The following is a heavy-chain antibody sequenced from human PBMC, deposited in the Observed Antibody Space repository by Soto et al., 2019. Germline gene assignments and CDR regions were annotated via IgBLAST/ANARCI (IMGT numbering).Heavy chain of an antibody. Sequence: QAQLVQSGAEVKKSGASVRVSCKASGYTLTNYGVTWVRQAPGQGLEWLGRVTPYKADTNSAQNLQGRVTMATDTSTNTAYLELRSLRSDDTALYFCATDGPSNSGNLYAFDIWGQGTMVTVSA. J-gene: IGHJ3*02. V-gene: IGHV1-18*04. D-gene: IGHD5-12*01. CDR1: GYTLTNYG. CDR3: ATDGPSNSGNLYAFDI. CDR2: VTPYKADT.